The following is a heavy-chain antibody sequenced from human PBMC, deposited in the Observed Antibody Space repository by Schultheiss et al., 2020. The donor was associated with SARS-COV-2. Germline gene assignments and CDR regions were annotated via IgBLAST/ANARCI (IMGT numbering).Heavy chain of an antibody. CDR3: ARGRSGWYYFDY. V-gene: IGHV4-59*01. J-gene: IGHJ4*02. CDR1: GGSINNYY. D-gene: IGHD6-19*01. Sequence: SETLSLTCTVSGGSINNYYWSWIRQPPGEGLEWIGYVYYSGSTSYNPSLKSRVTILVDTSKNQFSLKLNSVTAADTAMYYCARGRSGWYYFDYWGQGTLVTVSS. CDR2: VYYSGST.